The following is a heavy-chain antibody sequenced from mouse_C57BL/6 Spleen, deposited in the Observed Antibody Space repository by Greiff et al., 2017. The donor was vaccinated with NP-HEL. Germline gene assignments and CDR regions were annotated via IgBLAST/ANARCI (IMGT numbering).Heavy chain of an antibody. D-gene: IGHD3-2*02. Sequence: VQLQQSGAELVRPGASVKLSCTASGFNIKDDYMHWVKQRPEQGLEWIGWIDPENGDTEYASKFQGKATITADTSSNTAYLQLSSLTSEDTAVYYCTTAGSSGPYYYAMDYWGQGTSVTVSS. CDR3: TTAGSSGPYYYAMDY. CDR1: GFNIKDDY. J-gene: IGHJ4*01. CDR2: IDPENGDT. V-gene: IGHV14-4*01.